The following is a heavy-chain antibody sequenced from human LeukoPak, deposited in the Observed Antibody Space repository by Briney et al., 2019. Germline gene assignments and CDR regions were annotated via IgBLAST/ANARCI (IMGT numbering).Heavy chain of an antibody. J-gene: IGHJ3*02. CDR3: AKDRYCSGGACYFDAFDI. CDR2: MWYDGGNT. D-gene: IGHD2-15*01. Sequence: GGSLRLSCAASGFTVTNYGMHWVRQAPGKGLEWVALMWYDGGNTYYADSVKGRFTISRGNSKNTVYLQMNSLRAEDTAVYYCAKDRYCSGGACYFDAFDIWGQGTVVTVSS. V-gene: IGHV3-33*06. CDR1: GFTVTNYG.